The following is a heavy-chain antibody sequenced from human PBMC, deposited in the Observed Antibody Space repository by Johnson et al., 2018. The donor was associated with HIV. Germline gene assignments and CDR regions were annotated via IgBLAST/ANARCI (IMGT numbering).Heavy chain of an antibody. CDR2: IKSKTDGGTT. CDR3: AKAYSAVVGDALDI. J-gene: IGHJ3*02. CDR1: GFTFSNAW. V-gene: IGHV3-15*01. Sequence: EVQLVESGGGLVKPGGSLRLSCAASGFTFSNAWMSWVRQAPGKGLEWVGRIKSKTDGGTTDYAAPVKGRFTISRDDSKNTLYLQMNSLRAEDTAVYYCAKAYSAVVGDALDIWGQGTMVTVSA. D-gene: IGHD3-22*01.